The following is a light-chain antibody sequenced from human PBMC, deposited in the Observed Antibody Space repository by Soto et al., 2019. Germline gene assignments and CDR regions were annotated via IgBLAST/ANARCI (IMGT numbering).Light chain of an antibody. V-gene: IGKV1-39*01. CDR3: QQYNTCSGP. CDR1: QSVSSY. Sequence: QLTWPVSPLSAXVGDXATIXXRASQSVSSYLNWYQQKPGKAPKLLIYGASILQSGVPSRFSGTGSGTEFTLTISSLQPDDFAAYYWQQYNTCSGPFGQGTKVDI. J-gene: IGKJ1*01. CDR2: GAS.